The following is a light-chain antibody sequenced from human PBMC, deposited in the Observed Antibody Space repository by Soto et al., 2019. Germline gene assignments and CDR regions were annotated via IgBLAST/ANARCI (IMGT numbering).Light chain of an antibody. J-gene: IGKJ1*01. V-gene: IGKV3-20*01. CDR2: AAS. CDR1: QSVSSSY. CDR3: QQYGRPPWT. Sequence: EIVLTQSPGTLSFSPGEGATLSCRASQSVSSSYLAWYQQKPGQAPRLLIYAASSRATCVPDRFSGSGSGTDFTLTISRLEPEDFAVYFCQQYGRPPWTFGQGTKVEIK.